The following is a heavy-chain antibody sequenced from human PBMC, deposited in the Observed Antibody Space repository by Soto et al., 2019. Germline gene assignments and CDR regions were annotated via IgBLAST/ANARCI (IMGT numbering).Heavy chain of an antibody. V-gene: IGHV3-23*01. Sequence: DVQLLDSGGDLVQPGGSLRLSCAASGFIFSNYAMSWVRQAPGKGLEWGSSITSSGSGTNYADSGKGRFTISRDSSMSTLFLQMRSLRAEDTAIYYCVKSPASIKTFDYWGQGTLVTVSS. J-gene: IGHJ4*02. D-gene: IGHD2-2*01. CDR1: GFIFSNYA. CDR3: VKSPASIKTFDY. CDR2: ITSSGSGT.